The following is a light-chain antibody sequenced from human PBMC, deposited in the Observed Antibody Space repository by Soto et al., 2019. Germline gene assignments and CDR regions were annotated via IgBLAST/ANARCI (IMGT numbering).Light chain of an antibody. J-gene: IGLJ1*01. CDR3: APWDSSLSAAG. Sequence: QSVLTQPPSVSAAPGQKVTISCSGSSSNIGNNYVSWYQHLPGTAPKLVIYDDNKRPSGIPDRFSGSKSGTSATLGITGLQTGDEADYYCAPWDSSLSAAGFGPGTKVTVL. V-gene: IGLV1-51*01. CDR1: SSNIGNNY. CDR2: DDN.